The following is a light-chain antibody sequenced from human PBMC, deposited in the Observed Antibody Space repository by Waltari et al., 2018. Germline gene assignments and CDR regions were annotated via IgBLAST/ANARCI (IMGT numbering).Light chain of an antibody. CDR3: QQSYSTPPFT. Sequence: DIQMTQSPSSLSASVGDRVTITCRASQSISSFLNWYHQKPGKAPKLLIYAASSLQIGGPLKLSCSGSGTEFTLTINSLQPEDFATYYCQQSYSTPPFTFGPGTKVDIK. V-gene: IGKV1-39*01. J-gene: IGKJ3*01. CDR2: AAS. CDR1: QSISSF.